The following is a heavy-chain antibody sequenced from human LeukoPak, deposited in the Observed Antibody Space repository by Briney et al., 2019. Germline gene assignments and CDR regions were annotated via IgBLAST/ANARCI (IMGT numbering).Heavy chain of an antibody. J-gene: IGHJ4*02. D-gene: IGHD5-18*01. V-gene: IGHV3-74*01. CDR3: ATGHSYGYDY. Sequence: GGSLRLSCAASGLTFSDFWMHWVRQPPGKGLVWVALVKGDGRTTIYADSVKGRFTISRDNAKNTLYLQMNSLKADDSGVYYCATGHSYGYDYWGQGVLVTVSS. CDR1: GLTFSDFW. CDR2: VKGDGRTT.